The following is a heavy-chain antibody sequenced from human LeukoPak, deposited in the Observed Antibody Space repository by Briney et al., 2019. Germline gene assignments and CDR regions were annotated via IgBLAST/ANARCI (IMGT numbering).Heavy chain of an antibody. CDR1: GFTFSSYG. D-gene: IGHD6-6*01. J-gene: IGHJ4*02. CDR2: ISYDGSNK. CDR3: AKDGPYSSSSREDYFDY. Sequence: PGGSLRLSCAASGFTFSSYGMHWVRQAPGKGLEWVAVISYDGSNKYYADSVKGRFTISRDNSKNTLYLQMNSLRAEDTAVYYCAKDGPYSSSSREDYFDYWGQGTLVTVSS. V-gene: IGHV3-30*19.